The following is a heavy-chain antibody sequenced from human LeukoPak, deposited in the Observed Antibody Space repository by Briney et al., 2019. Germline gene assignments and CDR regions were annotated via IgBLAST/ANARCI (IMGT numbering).Heavy chain of an antibody. V-gene: IGHV1-2*02. Sequence: ASVKVSCKASGYTFTGYYMHWVRQAPGQGLEWMGWINPHSGDTNYAQKFQGRVTMTRDTSTSTAYMEVSRLRSDDTAVYYCAKGMRSRGYSGYDCFDYWGQGTLVTVSS. CDR3: AKGMRSRGYSGYDCFDY. CDR2: INPHSGDT. J-gene: IGHJ4*02. D-gene: IGHD5-12*01. CDR1: GYTFTGYY.